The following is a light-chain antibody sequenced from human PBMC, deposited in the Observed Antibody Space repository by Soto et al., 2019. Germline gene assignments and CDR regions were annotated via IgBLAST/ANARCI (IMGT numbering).Light chain of an antibody. CDR1: SSNIGAGYD. CDR3: QSYDSTLSARYV. Sequence: QSVLTQPPSVSRAPGQRVTISCTGSSSNIGAGYDVHWYQQLPGTAPKLLIYGNSNRPSGVPDRFSGSKSGTSASLAITGLQAEDEGDYYCQSYDSTLSARYVFGPGTKVTVL. J-gene: IGLJ1*01. CDR2: GNS. V-gene: IGLV1-40*01.